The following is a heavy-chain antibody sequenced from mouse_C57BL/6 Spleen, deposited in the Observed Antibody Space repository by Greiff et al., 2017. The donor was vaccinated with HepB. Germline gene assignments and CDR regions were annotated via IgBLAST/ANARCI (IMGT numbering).Heavy chain of an antibody. CDR1: GFNIKDDY. J-gene: IGHJ1*03. V-gene: IGHV14-4*01. CDR3: ARSSGYFDV. CDR2: IDPENGDT. Sequence: LVESGAELVRPGASVKLSCTASGFNIKDDYMHWVKQRPEQGLEWIGWIDPENGDTEYASKFQGKATITADTSSNTAYLQLSSLTSEDTAVYYCARSSGYFDVWGTGTTVTVSS.